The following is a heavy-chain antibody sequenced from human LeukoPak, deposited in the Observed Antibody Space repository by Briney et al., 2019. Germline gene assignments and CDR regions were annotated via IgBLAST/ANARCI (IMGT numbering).Heavy chain of an antibody. CDR1: GFTFSTFA. CDR2: IRSNSDGGTI. D-gene: IGHD3-22*01. Sequence: PGGSLRLSCAASGFTFSTFAMSWVRQAPGKGLEWVGRIRSNSDGGTIDYAAPVKGRFTLSRDDSKTTLYLQMNSLQTEDTAVYYCATDFYDSTWGQGTLVTVSS. J-gene: IGHJ5*02. CDR3: ATDFYDST. V-gene: IGHV3-15*01.